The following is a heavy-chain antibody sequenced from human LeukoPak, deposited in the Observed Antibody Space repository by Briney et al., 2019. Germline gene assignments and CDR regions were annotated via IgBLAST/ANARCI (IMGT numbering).Heavy chain of an antibody. D-gene: IGHD5-18*01. CDR3: ARGMGYSYGHPQGAFDI. CDR2: MNPNSGST. CDR1: GYTFTSSD. Sequence: GASVKVSCKASGYTFTSSDINWVRQATGQGLEWMGWMNPNSGSTGYAQKFQGRVTITRNTSISTAYMELRSLRSEDTAVYYCARGMGYSYGHPQGAFDIWGQGTMVTVSS. V-gene: IGHV1-8*03. J-gene: IGHJ3*02.